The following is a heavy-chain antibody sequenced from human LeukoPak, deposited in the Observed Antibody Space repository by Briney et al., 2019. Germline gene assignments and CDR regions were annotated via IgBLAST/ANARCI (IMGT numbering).Heavy chain of an antibody. CDR1: RLTLSTYT. J-gene: IGHJ6*02. V-gene: IGHV3-21*05. D-gene: IGHD3-22*01. Sequence: GGSLRLSCGASRLTLSTYTMNWVRQAPGKGLEWVSHIAGRSDSIYYADLVKGRFTISRDKAKNSLHLQMNSLRAEDTAVYYCARDRTDYYDSSGYFYYYYGMDVWGQGTTVTVSS. CDR2: IAGRSDSI. CDR3: ARDRTDYYDSSGYFYYYYGMDV.